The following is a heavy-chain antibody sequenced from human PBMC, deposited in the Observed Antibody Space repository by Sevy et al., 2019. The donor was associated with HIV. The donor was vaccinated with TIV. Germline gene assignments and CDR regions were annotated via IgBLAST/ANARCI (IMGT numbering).Heavy chain of an antibody. D-gene: IGHD2-8*01. CDR1: GFTFSKYS. CDR3: AREGCTKPHDY. Sequence: GGSLRLSCAASGFTFSKYSMSWIRQTPGKGLEWVSTFSFGCGKINYADSVKGRFTISRDDSRNTFYLQMNSLRAEDXAXYYCAREGCTKPHDYWGQGTVVTVSS. V-gene: IGHV3-23*01. J-gene: IGHJ4*02. CDR2: FSFGCGKI.